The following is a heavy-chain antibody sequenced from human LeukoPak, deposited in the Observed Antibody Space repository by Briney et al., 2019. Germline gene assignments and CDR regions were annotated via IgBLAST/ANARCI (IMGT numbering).Heavy chain of an antibody. D-gene: IGHD1-26*01. Sequence: ASVKVSCKASGGTFSSYAISWVRQAPGQGLEWMGWINAYNGNTNYAQKLQGRVTMTTDTSTSTAYMELRSLKSDDTAVYYCAREVGATQFGYWGQGTLVTVSS. CDR1: GGTFSSYA. CDR2: INAYNGNT. CDR3: AREVGATQFGY. J-gene: IGHJ4*02. V-gene: IGHV1-18*01.